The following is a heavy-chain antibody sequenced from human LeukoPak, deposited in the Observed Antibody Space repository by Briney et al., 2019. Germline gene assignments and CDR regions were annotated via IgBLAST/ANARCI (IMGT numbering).Heavy chain of an antibody. J-gene: IGHJ4*02. Sequence: GGSLRLSCAASGFTFSSYWMSWVRQAPGKGLEWVANIKQDGSEKYYVDSVKGRFTISRDNAKNSLYLQMNSLRAEDTAVHYCARGRRRFAVVDSGFDYWGQGTLVTVSS. D-gene: IGHD2-15*01. CDR1: GFTFSSYW. CDR2: IKQDGSEK. V-gene: IGHV3-7*01. CDR3: ARGRRRFAVVDSGFDY.